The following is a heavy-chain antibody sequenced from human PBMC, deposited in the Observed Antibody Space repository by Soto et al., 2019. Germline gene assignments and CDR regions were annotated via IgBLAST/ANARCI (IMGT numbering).Heavy chain of an antibody. Sequence: QVQLQESGPGLVKPSQTLSLTCTVSGGSISSGGYFWSWIRQHPGKCLEWIGYIYYSGRTSSNPSLKSRVTISVDTSKNQFPLKLSSVTAADTAVYCCARGVAHWGQGTLVTVSS. CDR3: ARGVAH. CDR2: IYYSGRT. D-gene: IGHD2-15*01. V-gene: IGHV4-31*03. J-gene: IGHJ4*02. CDR1: GGSISSGGYF.